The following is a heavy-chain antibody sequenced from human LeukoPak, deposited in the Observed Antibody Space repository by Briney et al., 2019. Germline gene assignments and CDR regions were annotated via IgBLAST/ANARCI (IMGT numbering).Heavy chain of an antibody. CDR1: GLAFSTYS. CDR2: IIASGYTT. D-gene: IGHD3-10*01. Sequence: GGSLRLSCAASGLAFSTYSMGWVRQAPGKGLEWVSAIIASGYTTYYADSVTGRFTISRDNSKNTLSLQMNSLTAEDTAIYYCAKSGSGSYLYYFDYWGQGTLVTVSS. J-gene: IGHJ4*02. V-gene: IGHV3-23*01. CDR3: AKSGSGSYLYYFDY.